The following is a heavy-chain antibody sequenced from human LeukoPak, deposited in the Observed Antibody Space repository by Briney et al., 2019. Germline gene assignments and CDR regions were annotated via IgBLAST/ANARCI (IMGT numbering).Heavy chain of an antibody. CDR2: ISSGSTYM. CDR1: GFTFSSYS. V-gene: IGHV3-21*01. Sequence: GGSLRLSCAASGFTFSSYSMNWVRQAPGKGLEWVSSISSGSTYMYYADSVKGRFTISRDNAKNSMYLQMNSLRVEDTAVYYCGRVGGRSKAAKGDAFDIWGQGTMVTVSS. D-gene: IGHD6-6*01. CDR3: GRVGGRSKAAKGDAFDI. J-gene: IGHJ3*02.